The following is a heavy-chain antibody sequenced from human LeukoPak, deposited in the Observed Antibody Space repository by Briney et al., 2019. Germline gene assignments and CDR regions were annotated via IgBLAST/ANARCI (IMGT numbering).Heavy chain of an antibody. CDR3: AKDVPLTGGRSLLY. J-gene: IGHJ4*02. Sequence: GGSLRLSCAASGFRFSDAWMTWVRQAPGKGLEWVGLIKGKAGGETTHYAAPVKGRFTISRDDSRNTLYLKMNSLKTEDTALYYCAKDVPLTGGRSLLYWGQGTLVSVSS. V-gene: IGHV3-15*01. CDR2: IKGKAGGETT. CDR1: GFRFSDAW. D-gene: IGHD2-8*02.